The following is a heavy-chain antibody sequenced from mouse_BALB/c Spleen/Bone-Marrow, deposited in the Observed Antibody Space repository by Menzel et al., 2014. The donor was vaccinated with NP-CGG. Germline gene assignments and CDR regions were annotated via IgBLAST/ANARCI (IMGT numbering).Heavy chain of an antibody. Sequence: EVKLVESGGGLVKSGGSLKLSCAASGFTFSNYGMSWVRQTPEKRLEWVATISGGGSYTFYSDSVKGRFTISRDNAKSNLYLQLSSLRSEDTAVYYCARHAYYDQTEVSFIYWGQGTLVTVSA. D-gene: IGHD2-4*01. CDR1: GFTFSNYG. CDR3: ARHAYYDQTEVSFIY. J-gene: IGHJ3*01. CDR2: ISGGGSYT. V-gene: IGHV5-9-2*01.